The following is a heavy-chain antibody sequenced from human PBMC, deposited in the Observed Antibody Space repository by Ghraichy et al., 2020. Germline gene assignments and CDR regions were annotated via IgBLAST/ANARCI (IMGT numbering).Heavy chain of an antibody. CDR2: ISGNGGGT. J-gene: IGHJ4*02. V-gene: IGHV3-23*01. Sequence: GGSLRLSCAASGFTFDNYAMSWVRQAPVKGLEWVSAISGNGGGTYYADSVKGRFTISRDNSKSALYLQMNSLRAEDTAVYYCANSGYSYGRFDYWGQGTLVTVSS. D-gene: IGHD5-18*01. CDR1: GFTFDNYA. CDR3: ANSGYSYGRFDY.